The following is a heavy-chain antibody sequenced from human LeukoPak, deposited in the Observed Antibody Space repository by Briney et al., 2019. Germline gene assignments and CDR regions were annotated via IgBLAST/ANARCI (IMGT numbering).Heavy chain of an antibody. CDR1: GYTFTDYY. J-gene: IGHJ3*02. CDR3: ATKYCSSTSCGKHDAFDI. D-gene: IGHD2-2*01. V-gene: IGHV1-69-2*01. CDR2: VDPEDGET. Sequence: ASVKVSCKVSGYTFTDYYMHWVQQAPGKGLEWMGLVDPEDGETIYAEKFQGRVTLTADTSTDTAYMELSSLRSEDTAVYYCATKYCSSTSCGKHDAFDIWGQGTMVTVSS.